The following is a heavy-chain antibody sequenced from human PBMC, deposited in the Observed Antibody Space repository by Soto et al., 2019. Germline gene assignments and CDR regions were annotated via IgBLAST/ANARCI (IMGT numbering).Heavy chain of an antibody. CDR3: ARHVSLGYCAATSCDLLSWFDA. CDR1: GGSISSSNW. CDR2: IYHSGST. J-gene: IGHJ5*02. D-gene: IGHD2-2*01. Sequence: SETLSLTCAVSGGSISSSNWWSWVRQPPGKGLEWIGEIYHSGSTNYNPSLKSRVTISVDTSKNQLSLKLNSVTAADTAVYYCARHVSLGYCAATSCDLLSWFDAWGQGTLVTVSS. V-gene: IGHV4-4*02.